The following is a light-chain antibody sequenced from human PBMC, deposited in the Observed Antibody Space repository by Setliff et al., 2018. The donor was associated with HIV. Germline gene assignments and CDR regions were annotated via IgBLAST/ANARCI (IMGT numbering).Light chain of an antibody. V-gene: IGLV1-44*01. CDR2: SSN. Sequence: VLTQPPSASGTPGQRVTISCSGSSSNIGSNTVNWYQQVPGTAPKLLIYSSNKRPSGVPDRFSGSKSGTSASLAISGLQSEDEADYYCAAWVDSLTGYLFGTGTKVTVL. J-gene: IGLJ1*01. CDR1: SSNIGSNT. CDR3: AAWVDSLTGYL.